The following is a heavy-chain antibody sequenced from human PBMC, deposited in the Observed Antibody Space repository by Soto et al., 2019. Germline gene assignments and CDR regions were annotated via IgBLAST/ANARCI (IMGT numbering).Heavy chain of an antibody. CDR1: GFSINTYW. V-gene: IGHV3-7*01. Sequence: EVQLVESEGGLVQPGGSLRLSCAASGFSINTYWMSWVRQVPGKGLEWVANIKQDGSEKYYVDSVKGRFTISRDNAKNSLYLQMNSLRAEDTAVYHCARSQVAIPGDDWGQGTLVTVSS. CDR3: ARSQVAIPGDD. CDR2: IKQDGSEK. J-gene: IGHJ4*02. D-gene: IGHD5-12*01.